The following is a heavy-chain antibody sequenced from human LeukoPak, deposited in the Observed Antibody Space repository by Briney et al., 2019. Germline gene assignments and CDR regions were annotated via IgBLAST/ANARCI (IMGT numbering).Heavy chain of an antibody. J-gene: IGHJ4*02. Sequence: GASVKVSCKASGYTFTSYYVHWVRQAPGQGLEWMGIINPSGGSTSYAQKFQGRVTMTRDMSTSTVYMELSSLRSEDTAVYYRAREMHGGVVISYVFDYWGQGTLVTVSS. D-gene: IGHD3-3*01. CDR3: AREMHGGVVISYVFDY. CDR2: INPSGGST. V-gene: IGHV1-46*01. CDR1: GYTFTSYY.